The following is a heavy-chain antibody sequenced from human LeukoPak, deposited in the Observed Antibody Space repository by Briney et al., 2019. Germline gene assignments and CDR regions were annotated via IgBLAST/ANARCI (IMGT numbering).Heavy chain of an antibody. D-gene: IGHD2-2*02. J-gene: IGHJ3*02. V-gene: IGHV3-30-3*01. Sequence: PGRSLRLSCAASGFTFSSYAMHWVRQAPGKGLEWVAVISYDGSNKYYADSVKGRFTISRDNSKNTLYLQMNSLRAEDTAVYYCAKGGTVGCSSTSCYIYDAFDIWGQGTMVTVSS. CDR3: AKGGTVGCSSTSCYIYDAFDI. CDR2: ISYDGSNK. CDR1: GFTFSSYA.